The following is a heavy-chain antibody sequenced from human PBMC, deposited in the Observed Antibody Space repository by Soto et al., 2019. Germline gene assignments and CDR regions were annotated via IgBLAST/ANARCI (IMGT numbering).Heavy chain of an antibody. CDR3: ARALRGGSLTYYYYGMDV. D-gene: IGHD2-15*01. Sequence: SVKVSCKASGGTFSSYAISWVRQAPGQGLEWMGGIIPIFGTANYAQKFQGRVTITADESTSTAYMELSSLRSEDTAVYYCARALRGGSLTYYYYGMDVWGQGTTVTVSS. V-gene: IGHV1-69*13. CDR2: IIPIFGTA. J-gene: IGHJ6*02. CDR1: GGTFSSYA.